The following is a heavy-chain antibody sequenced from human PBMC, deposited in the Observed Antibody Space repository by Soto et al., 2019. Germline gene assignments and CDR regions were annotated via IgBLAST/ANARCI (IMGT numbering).Heavy chain of an antibody. J-gene: IGHJ4*02. Sequence: SGPTLVNPTQPLTLTCTLSGFSLSTSGVGVGWIRQPPGKALEWLALIYWDDDKRYSPSLKSRLTITKDTSKNQVVLKITMMDPVDTATSFYSRKIRLERGVMLFDFWGQGTLVTVSS. CDR3: SRKIRLERGVMLFDF. D-gene: IGHD3-16*01. V-gene: IGHV2-5*02. CDR2: IYWDDDK. CDR1: GFSLSTSGVG.